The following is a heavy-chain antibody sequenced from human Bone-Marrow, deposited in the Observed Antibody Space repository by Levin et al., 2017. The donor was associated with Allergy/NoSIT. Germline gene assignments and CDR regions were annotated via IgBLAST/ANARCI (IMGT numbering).Heavy chain of an antibody. CDR3: ASDFGAYANGMDV. J-gene: IGHJ6*02. CDR1: GFIFRNYG. Sequence: GGSLRLFCVVSGFIFRNYGMHWVRQAPGKGLEWLAAIGHNGTQTYYIKSVKGRFTISRDNLKSTLYVQMNNLRADDTATYFCASDFGAYANGMDVWGRGTPVTVSS. CDR2: IGHNGTQT. V-gene: IGHV3-33*01. D-gene: IGHD3-16*01.